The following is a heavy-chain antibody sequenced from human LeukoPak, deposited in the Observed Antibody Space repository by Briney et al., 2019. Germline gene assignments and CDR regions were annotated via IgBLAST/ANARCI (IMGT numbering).Heavy chain of an antibody. D-gene: IGHD2-15*01. V-gene: IGHV3-7*01. CDR2: IKQDGSEK. CDR1: GFTFSSYW. J-gene: IGHJ4*02. Sequence: GGSLRLSCAASGFTFSSYWVSWVRQAPGEGLEWEANIKQDGSEKYYVDSVKGRFTISRDNAKNSLYLQMNSLRAEDTAVYYSAREAEDIVVVVAAHAADYWGQGTLVTVSS. CDR3: AREAEDIVVVVAAHAADY.